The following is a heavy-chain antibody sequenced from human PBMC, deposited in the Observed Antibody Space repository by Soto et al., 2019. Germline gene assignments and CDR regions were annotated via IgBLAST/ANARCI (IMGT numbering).Heavy chain of an antibody. CDR3: AKSRYSDSSGDFYDY. D-gene: IGHD3-22*01. V-gene: IGHV3-23*01. CDR1: AFTFNNYA. Sequence: GGSLRLSCAASAFTFNNYAMSWVCQAPGKGLEWVSGIGGSGRTTYYADSVKGRFTISRDNSNNTLFLQMNSLRAEDTAVYYCAKSRYSDSSGDFYDYWRQGTLVTVSS. CDR2: IGGSGRTT. J-gene: IGHJ4*02.